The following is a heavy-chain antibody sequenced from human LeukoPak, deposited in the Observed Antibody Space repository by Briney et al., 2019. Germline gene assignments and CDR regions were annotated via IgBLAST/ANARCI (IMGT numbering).Heavy chain of an antibody. V-gene: IGHV3-33*01. CDR2: IWYDGSNK. Sequence: GRSLRLSCAASGFTFSSYGMHWVRQAPGKGLGWGAVIWYDGSNKYYADSVKGRFTISRDNSKNTLYLQMNSLRAEDTAVYYCARASGYSYGLPDYWGQGTLVTVSS. D-gene: IGHD5-18*01. J-gene: IGHJ4*02. CDR3: ARASGYSYGLPDY. CDR1: GFTFSSYG.